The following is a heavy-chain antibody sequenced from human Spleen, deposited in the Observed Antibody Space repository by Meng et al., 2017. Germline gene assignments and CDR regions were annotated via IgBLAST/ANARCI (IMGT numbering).Heavy chain of an antibody. CDR3: AKDRGPKLIASDAVDP. CDR2: ISGSSVST. Sequence: GGSLRLSCVASGFTFSSYAMTWVRQAPGKGLECVAVISGSSVSTYYADSVKGRFTISRDNTKNTLYLQMNSLRAEDTAVYYCAKDRGPKLIASDAVDPWGQGTMVTVSS. CDR1: GFTFSSYA. V-gene: IGHV3-23*01. J-gene: IGHJ3*01. D-gene: IGHD2-8*01.